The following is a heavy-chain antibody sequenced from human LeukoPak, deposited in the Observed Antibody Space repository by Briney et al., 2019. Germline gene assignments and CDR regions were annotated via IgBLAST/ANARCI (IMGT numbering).Heavy chain of an antibody. D-gene: IGHD6-6*01. CDR2: INPTGGST. CDR1: GGTFSSYS. V-gene: IGHV1-46*01. CDR3: ARTAARRFAY. Sequence: ASVNVSFKASGGTFSSYSISWARQAPGQGLEWMGIINPTGGSTTYAQKFQGRVTMTKDTSPSTVYMELSSLRSEDTAVYYCARTAARRFAYWGQGTLVTVSS. J-gene: IGHJ4*02.